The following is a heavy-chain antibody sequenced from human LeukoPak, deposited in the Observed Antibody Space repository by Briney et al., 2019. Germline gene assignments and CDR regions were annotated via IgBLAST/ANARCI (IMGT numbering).Heavy chain of an antibody. V-gene: IGHV1-18*01. Sequence: ASGKVSCKASNYTFTSYGISWVRQAPGQGLEWMGWISAYNGNTNYAQKLQGRVAMTTDTSTSTAYMELRSLRSDDTAVYYCARDDYYDSSGYTLDYWGQGTLVTVSS. CDR2: ISAYNGNT. CDR3: ARDDYYDSSGYTLDY. J-gene: IGHJ4*02. CDR1: NYTFTSYG. D-gene: IGHD3-22*01.